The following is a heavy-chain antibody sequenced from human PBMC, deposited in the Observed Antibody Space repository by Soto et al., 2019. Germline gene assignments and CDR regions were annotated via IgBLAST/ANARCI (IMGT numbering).Heavy chain of an antibody. V-gene: IGHV4-34*01. CDR2: INHSGST. Sequence: SETLSLTCAVYCGSFSGYYWSWIRQPPGKGLEWIGEINHSGSTNYNPSLKSRVIISVDTSKNQFSLKLSSVTAADTAVYYCARLYFYGSATYYNVRSWFAPWGQGTLVTVSS. D-gene: IGHD3-10*01. J-gene: IGHJ5*02. CDR1: CGSFSGYY. CDR3: ARLYFYGSATYYNVRSWFAP.